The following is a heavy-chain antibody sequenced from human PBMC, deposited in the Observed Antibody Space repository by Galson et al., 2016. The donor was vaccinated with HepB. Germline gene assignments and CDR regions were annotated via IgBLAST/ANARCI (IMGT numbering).Heavy chain of an antibody. J-gene: IGHJ5*02. CDR2: MSYDGANT. V-gene: IGHV3-30-3*01. Sequence: SLSLSCAASGFTLSNYNVHWVRQAPGTGLEWVAIMSYDGANTFYADSVKGRFTISRDNSKNTLSLQMNSLRPDDTGVYYCTSDYGGFDPWGQGTLVTVSS. D-gene: IGHD4/OR15-4a*01. CDR1: GFTLSNYN. CDR3: TSDYGGFDP.